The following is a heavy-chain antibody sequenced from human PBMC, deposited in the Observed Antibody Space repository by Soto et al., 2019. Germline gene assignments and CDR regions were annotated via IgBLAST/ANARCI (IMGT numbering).Heavy chain of an antibody. Sequence: PSETLSLTCAVYGGSFSGYYWSWIRQPPGKGLEWIGEINHSGSTNYNPSLKSRVTISVDTSKNQFSLKLSSVTAADTAVYYCARGRTYYYGSGSYYNRYYYGMDVWGQGTTVTSP. CDR3: ARGRTYYYGSGSYYNRYYYGMDV. J-gene: IGHJ6*02. CDR2: INHSGST. V-gene: IGHV4-34*01. D-gene: IGHD3-10*01. CDR1: GGSFSGYY.